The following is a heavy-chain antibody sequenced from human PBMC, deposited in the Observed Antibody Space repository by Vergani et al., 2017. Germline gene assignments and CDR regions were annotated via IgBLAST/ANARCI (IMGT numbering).Heavy chain of an antibody. D-gene: IGHD6-13*01. J-gene: IGHJ6*02. CDR2: IYYSGST. CDR1: GGSISSYY. Sequence: QVQLQESGPGLVKPSETLSLTCTVSGGSISSYYWSWIRQPPGKGLEWIGYIYYSGSTNYNPSLKSRVTISVDTSKNQFSLKLSSVTAADTAVYYCARSRGYSSSWYYYGMDVWGQGTTVTVSS. CDR3: ARSRGYSSSWYYYGMDV. V-gene: IGHV4-59*01.